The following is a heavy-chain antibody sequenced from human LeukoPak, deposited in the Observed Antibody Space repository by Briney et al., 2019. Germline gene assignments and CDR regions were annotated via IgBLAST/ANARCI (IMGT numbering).Heavy chain of an antibody. CDR3: AKDIGSYFDSFQH. CDR1: GFTFSSYA. D-gene: IGHD3-22*01. CDR2: ISGSGDSR. J-gene: IGHJ1*01. V-gene: IGHV3-23*01. Sequence: GGSLRLSCAASGFTFSSYAMSWVRQAPGKGLGWVSAISGSGDSRYYADSVKGRFTISRDISKNTLYLQMNSLRADDTAVYYCAKDIGSYFDSFQHWGQGTLVTVSS.